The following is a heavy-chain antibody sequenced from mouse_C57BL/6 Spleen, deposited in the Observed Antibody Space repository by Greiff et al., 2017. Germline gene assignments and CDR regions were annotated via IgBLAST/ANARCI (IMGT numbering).Heavy chain of an antibody. CDR3: ARALTGTIAGYFDY. J-gene: IGHJ2*01. CDR2: IDPSDSYT. V-gene: IGHV1-69*01. CDR1: GYTFTSYW. Sequence: QVQLKQPGAELVMPGASVKLSCKASGYTFTSYWMHWVKQRPGQGLEWIGEIDPSDSYTNYNQKFKGKSTLTVDKSSSTAYMQLSSLTSEDSAVYYCARALTGTIAGYFDYWGQGTTLTVSS. D-gene: IGHD4-1*01.